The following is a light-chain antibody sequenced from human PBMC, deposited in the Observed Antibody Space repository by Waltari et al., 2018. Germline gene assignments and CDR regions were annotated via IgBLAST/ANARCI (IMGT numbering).Light chain of an antibody. V-gene: IGLV2-23*01. CDR3: CSYAGSRWV. J-gene: IGLJ3*02. CDR1: SSDVGSYNL. CDR2: EGS. Sequence: QSALTQPASVSGSPGPSITISCTGTSSDVGSYNLVSWYQQHPGKAPKLMIYEGSKRPSGVSNRFSGSKSGNTASLTISGLQAEDEADYYCCSYAGSRWVFGGGTKLTVL.